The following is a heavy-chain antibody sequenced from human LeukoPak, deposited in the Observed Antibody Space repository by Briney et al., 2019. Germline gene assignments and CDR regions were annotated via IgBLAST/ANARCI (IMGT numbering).Heavy chain of an antibody. Sequence: SETLSLTCAVYGGSFNGYYWSWIRQPPGKGLEWIGEINHSGSTNYNPSLKSRVTISVDTSKNQFSLKLSSVTAADTAVYYCARRRWYYYYYYMDVWGKGTTVTVSS. CDR2: INHSGST. J-gene: IGHJ6*03. V-gene: IGHV4-34*01. CDR1: GGSFNGYY. CDR3: ARRRWYYYYYYMDV. D-gene: IGHD2-15*01.